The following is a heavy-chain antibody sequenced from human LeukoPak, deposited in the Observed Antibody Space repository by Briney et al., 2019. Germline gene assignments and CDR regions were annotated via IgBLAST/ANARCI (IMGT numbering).Heavy chain of an antibody. D-gene: IGHD1-7*01. CDR2: ISGGGGST. CDR3: AKGRANWNYQSYYYYGMDV. Sequence: GGSLRLSCAASGFTFSSYAMSWVRQAPGKGLEWVSAISGGGGSTYYADSVKGRFTISRDNSKNTLYLQMNSLRAEDTAVYYCAKGRANWNYQSYYYYGMDVWGQGTTVTVSS. CDR1: GFTFSSYA. J-gene: IGHJ6*02. V-gene: IGHV3-23*01.